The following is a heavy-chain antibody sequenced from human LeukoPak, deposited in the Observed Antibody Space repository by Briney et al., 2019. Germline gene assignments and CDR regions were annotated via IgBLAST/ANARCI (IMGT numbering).Heavy chain of an antibody. CDR2: ISGTGGSP. J-gene: IGHJ5*02. Sequence: PGGSLRLSCTASGFTLSNYGMNWVRQAPGKGLEWVSAISGTGGSPYYADSVKGRFTISRDNSKSTLYLQMNNLRAEDTAVYYCAKSGIAGATRWFDPWGQGTLVTVSS. D-gene: IGHD1-26*01. CDR3: AKSGIAGATRWFDP. V-gene: IGHV3-23*01. CDR1: GFTLSNYG.